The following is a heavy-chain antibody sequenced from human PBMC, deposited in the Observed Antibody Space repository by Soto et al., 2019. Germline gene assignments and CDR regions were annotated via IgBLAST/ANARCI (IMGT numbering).Heavy chain of an antibody. CDR2: INHSGST. V-gene: IGHV4-34*01. CDR3: ARVVGKPNYYYYYMDV. Sequence: SETLSLTCAVYGGSFSGYYWSWIRQPPGKGLEWIGEINHSGSTNYNPSLKSRVTISVDTSKNQFSLKLSSVTAADTAVYYCARVVGKPNYYYYYMDVWGKGTTVTVSS. J-gene: IGHJ6*03. CDR1: GGSFSGYY.